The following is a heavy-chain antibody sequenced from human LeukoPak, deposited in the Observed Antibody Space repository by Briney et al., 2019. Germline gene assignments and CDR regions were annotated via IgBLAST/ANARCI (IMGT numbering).Heavy chain of an antibody. Sequence: GGSLRLSCAASGFTFDDYGMSWVRQAPGKGLEWVSAISGSGGSTYYADSVKGRFTISRDNSKNTLYLQMNSLRAEDTAVYYCAKDLGYSGYDLTGYWGQGTLVTVSS. CDR1: GFTFDDYG. CDR3: AKDLGYSGYDLTGY. D-gene: IGHD5-12*01. CDR2: ISGSGGST. J-gene: IGHJ4*02. V-gene: IGHV3-23*01.